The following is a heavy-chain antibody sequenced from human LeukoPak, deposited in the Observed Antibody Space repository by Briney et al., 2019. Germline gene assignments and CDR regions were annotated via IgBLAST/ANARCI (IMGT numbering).Heavy chain of an antibody. D-gene: IGHD7-27*01. CDR3: ARGRLVLTGFDY. V-gene: IGHV4-34*01. J-gene: IGHJ4*02. CDR1: GGSFSGYY. Sequence: NPSETLSLTCAVYGGSFSGYYWSWIRQPPGKGLEWIGEINHSGSTNYNPSLKSRVTISVDTSKNQFSLKLSSVTAADTAVYYCARGRLVLTGFDYWGQGTLVTVSS. CDR2: INHSGST.